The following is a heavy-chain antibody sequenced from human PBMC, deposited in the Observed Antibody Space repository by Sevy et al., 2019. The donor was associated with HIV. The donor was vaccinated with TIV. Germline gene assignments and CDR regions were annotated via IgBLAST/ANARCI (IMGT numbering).Heavy chain of an antibody. V-gene: IGHV1-69*13. CDR2: IIPIFGTA. Sequence: SVKVSCKASGGTFSSYAISWVRQAPGQGLEWMGGIIPIFGTANYAQKFQGRVTITADESTSTAYMELSSLRSEDTAVYYCARVDDFWSSPFYYYYYGMDVWGQGTTVTVSS. CDR3: ARVDDFWSSPFYYYYYGMDV. J-gene: IGHJ6*02. CDR1: GGTFSSYA. D-gene: IGHD3-3*01.